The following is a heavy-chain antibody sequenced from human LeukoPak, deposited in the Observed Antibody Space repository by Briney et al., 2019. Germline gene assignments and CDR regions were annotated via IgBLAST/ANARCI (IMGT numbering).Heavy chain of an antibody. CDR2: ISHVGSDK. D-gene: IGHD3-16*01. Sequence: GRSLRLSCAASGFTFRSFAMHWVRQAPGKGLEWVAIISHVGSDKYYADSVKGRFTISRDNSKNTLHLQMNSLRAEDTAVYYCVQRGGLDYWGQGTLVTVSS. J-gene: IGHJ4*02. CDR3: VQRGGLDY. CDR1: GFTFRSFA. V-gene: IGHV3-30*04.